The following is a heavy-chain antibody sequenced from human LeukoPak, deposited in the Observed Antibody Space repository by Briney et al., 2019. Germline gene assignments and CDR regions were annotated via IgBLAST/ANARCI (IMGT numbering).Heavy chain of an antibody. CDR1: GFTLSSYA. J-gene: IGHJ4*02. V-gene: IGHV3-23*01. CDR3: ARGHTAVTRHFDF. Sequence: GGSLRLSCAASGFTLSSYAMSWVRQAPGKGLEWVSAISDTGNTYHADSVKGRFTISRDSSKNTLFLQMNSLRAEDTAVYYCARGHTAVTRHFDFWGQGTLVTVSS. CDR2: ISDTGNT. D-gene: IGHD4-17*01.